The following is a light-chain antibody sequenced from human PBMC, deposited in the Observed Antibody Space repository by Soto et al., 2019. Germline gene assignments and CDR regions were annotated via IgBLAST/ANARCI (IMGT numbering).Light chain of an antibody. J-gene: IGKJ4*01. CDR3: QQYYSTPLT. CDR2: WAS. Sequence: DIVMTQSPDSLAVSLGERATINCKSSQSVLYSSNNKNYLAWYQQKAGQPPKLLIYWASTRESGVPERFSGSGSGTDFTLTISSLQAEDVAVYYCQQYYSTPLTFGGGTKVEIK. CDR1: QSVLYSSNNKNY. V-gene: IGKV4-1*01.